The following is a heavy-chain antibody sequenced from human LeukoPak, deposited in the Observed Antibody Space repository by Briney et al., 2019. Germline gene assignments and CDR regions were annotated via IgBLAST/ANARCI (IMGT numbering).Heavy chain of an antibody. V-gene: IGHV3-74*01. CDR3: ARGGYYGSGSYSTVSGYYYGMDV. CDR2: INSDGSST. D-gene: IGHD3-10*01. CDR1: GFTFSSYW. J-gene: IGHJ6*02. Sequence: GGSLRLSCAASGFTFSSYWMHWVRQAPGKWLVWVSRINSDGSSTSYADSVKGRFTISRDNAKNTLYLQMNSLRAEDTAVYYCARGGYYGSGSYSTVSGYYYGMDVWGQGTTVTVSS.